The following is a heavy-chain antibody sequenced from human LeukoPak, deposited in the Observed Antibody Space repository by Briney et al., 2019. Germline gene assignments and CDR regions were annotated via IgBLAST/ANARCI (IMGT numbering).Heavy chain of an antibody. CDR3: ASMGGSGSSY. Sequence: GGSLRLSCTASGFTFSSCTMNWVRRAPGKGLEWVSSISGSSSYIYYADSVKGRFTISRDNAKNSLYLQMNSLRAEDTAVYYCASMGGSGSSYWGQGTLVTVSS. V-gene: IGHV3-21*01. CDR1: GFTFSSCT. CDR2: ISGSSSYI. D-gene: IGHD3-10*01. J-gene: IGHJ4*02.